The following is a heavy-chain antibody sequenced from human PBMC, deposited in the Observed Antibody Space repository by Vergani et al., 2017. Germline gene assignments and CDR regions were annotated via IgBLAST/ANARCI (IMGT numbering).Heavy chain of an antibody. Sequence: EVQLLESGGDLVQPGGSLRLSCAASGFTFNHYAMNWVRQPPGKGWEWVSGISGSGGGTYYAGSVKGRFTISRDSSKNTLYLQMNSLSAGDTAVYYCAKANPRNSGYDYLYYYHAMDVWGQGTTVTVSS. CDR2: ISGSGGGT. D-gene: IGHD5-12*01. CDR3: AKANPRNSGYDYLYYYHAMDV. J-gene: IGHJ6*02. V-gene: IGHV3-23*01. CDR1: GFTFNHYA.